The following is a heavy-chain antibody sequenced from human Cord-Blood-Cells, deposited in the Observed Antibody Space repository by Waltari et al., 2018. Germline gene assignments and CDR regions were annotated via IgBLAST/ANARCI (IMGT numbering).Heavy chain of an antibody. CDR1: GGAFSGYA. Sequence: HVQAVQPGAGERQPGSSLRAACNAGGGAFSGYAITWVRQGDWQRRDWMGGIIPICGQANYEQKFQGRVTITADESTSTAYMERSSLRSEDTAVYYCAREGRGFGELASYYGMDVWGQGTTVTVSS. J-gene: IGHJ6*02. D-gene: IGHD3-10*01. CDR2: IIPICGQA. CDR3: AREGRGFGELASYYGMDV. V-gene: IGHV1-69*01.